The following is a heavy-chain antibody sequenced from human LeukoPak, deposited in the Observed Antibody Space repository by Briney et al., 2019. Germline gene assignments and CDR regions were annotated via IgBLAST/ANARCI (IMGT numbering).Heavy chain of an antibody. D-gene: IGHD3-10*01. Sequence: ASVKVSCKASGYTFTSYDINWVRQATGQGLEWMGWMNPNSGNTGYAQKFQGRVTTTRNTSISTAYMELSSLRSEDTAVYYCARGTMVRGGYYYYYYMDVWGKGTTVTISS. CDR2: MNPNSGNT. CDR1: GYTFTSYD. CDR3: ARGTMVRGGYYYYYYMDV. J-gene: IGHJ6*03. V-gene: IGHV1-8*01.